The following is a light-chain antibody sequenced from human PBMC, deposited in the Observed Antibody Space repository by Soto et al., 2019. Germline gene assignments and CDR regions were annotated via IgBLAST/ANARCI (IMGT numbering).Light chain of an antibody. CDR2: EVS. V-gene: IGLV2-14*01. Sequence: QSALTQPASVSGSPGQSITISCTGTSSDVGGYNYVSWYQQHPGKAPKLMIFEVSNRPSGVSNRFSCSKSGNTASLTISGLQTEDEADYYCTSYTSSFTHLFGTGTKVTVL. CDR1: SSDVGGYNY. CDR3: TSYTSSFTHL. J-gene: IGLJ1*01.